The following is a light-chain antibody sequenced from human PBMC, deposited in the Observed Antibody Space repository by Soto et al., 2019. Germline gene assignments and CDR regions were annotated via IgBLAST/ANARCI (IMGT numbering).Light chain of an antibody. V-gene: IGLV2-14*03. CDR1: KNDIGVYDF. CDR2: HVT. Sequence: QSVLTQPPSASGSPGQSVTISCTGTKNDIGVYDFVSWYQHHPGKAPRLIIYHVTYRPSGVSNRYSGSKSGNSASLTISGLQADDEADYYCCSLTTSHTYVFGSGTKVSVL. CDR3: CSLTTSHTYV. J-gene: IGLJ1*01.